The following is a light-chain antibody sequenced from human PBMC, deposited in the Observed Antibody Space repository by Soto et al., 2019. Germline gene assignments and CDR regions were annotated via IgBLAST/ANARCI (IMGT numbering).Light chain of an antibody. CDR1: QGVSNY. CDR3: QQYFTYPVT. Sequence: AVRMTQSPSSFSASTGDRVTITCRASQGVSNYLAWYQQKPGKAPKLLIYAASTLQSGVPPTFSGSGSGTDFTLTLSRLQSEDFAIYYCQQYFTYPVTFGPGTKVDIK. J-gene: IGKJ3*01. V-gene: IGKV1-8*01. CDR2: AAS.